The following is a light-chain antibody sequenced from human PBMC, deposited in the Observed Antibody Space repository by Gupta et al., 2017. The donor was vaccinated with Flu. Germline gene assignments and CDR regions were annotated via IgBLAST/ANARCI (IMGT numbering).Light chain of an antibody. CDR2: DAS. V-gene: IGKV1-33*01. J-gene: IGKJ2*01. CDR1: QDISNY. Sequence: ARVTITCQASQDISNYLNWYQQKPWKAPKLLIYDASNLETGVTSRFSGSGSGTDFTFTISSLQPEDIATYYCQQYDNLPSYTFGQGTKLEIK. CDR3: QQYDNLPSYT.